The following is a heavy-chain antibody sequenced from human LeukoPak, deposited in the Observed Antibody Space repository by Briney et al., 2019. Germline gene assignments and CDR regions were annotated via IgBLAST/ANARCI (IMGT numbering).Heavy chain of an antibody. CDR1: GGSFSGYY. D-gene: IGHD3-10*01. Sequence: SETLSLTCAVYGGSFSGYYWSWIRQPPGKGLEWIGEINHSGSTNYNPSLKSRVTISVDTSKNQFSLKLSSVTAADTAVYYCASMVVRGAPVGDYWGQGTLVTVSS. V-gene: IGHV4-34*01. J-gene: IGHJ4*02. CDR3: ASMVVRGAPVGDY. CDR2: INHSGST.